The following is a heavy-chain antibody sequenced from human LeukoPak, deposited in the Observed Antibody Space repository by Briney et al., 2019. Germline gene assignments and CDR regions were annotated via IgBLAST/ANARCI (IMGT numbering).Heavy chain of an antibody. CDR3: ARDRIAARPDDGIAFDI. CDR1: GFTVSSNY. D-gene: IGHD6-6*01. CDR2: IYSGGST. J-gene: IGHJ3*02. V-gene: IGHV3-53*01. Sequence: GGSLRLSCAASGFTVSSNYMSWVRQAPGKGLEWVSVIYSGGSTYYADSVKGRFTISRDNSKNTLYLQMNSLRAEDTAVYYCARDRIAARPDDGIAFDIWGQGTMVTVSS.